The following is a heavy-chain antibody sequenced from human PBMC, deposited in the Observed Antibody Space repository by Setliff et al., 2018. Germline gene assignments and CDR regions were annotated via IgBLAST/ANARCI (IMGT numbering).Heavy chain of an antibody. D-gene: IGHD3-22*01. J-gene: IGHJ3*02. CDR3: ARGRGISMIVVVTHDAFDI. CDR2: IYYSGST. V-gene: IGHV4-39*07. CDR1: GGSISSSSYY. Sequence: PSETLSLTCTVSGGSISSSSYYWGWIRQPPGKGLGWIGSIYYSGSTYYNPSLKSRVTISVDTSKNQFSLKLSSVTAADTAVYYCARGRGISMIVVVTHDAFDIWGQGTMVTVSS.